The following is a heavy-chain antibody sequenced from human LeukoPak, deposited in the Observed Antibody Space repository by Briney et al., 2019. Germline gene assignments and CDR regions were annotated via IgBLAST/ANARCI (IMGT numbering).Heavy chain of an antibody. Sequence: GGALRLSCAASEFTFSNYALTWVRQAPGKGLEWVSVICGTSTATYYADSVQGRFTISRDNSKNTLFLDLNSLRAEDTAFYYCAKNRGGSCYSSLDFWGQGSLVTVSS. CDR1: EFTFSNYA. CDR2: ICGTSTAT. J-gene: IGHJ4*02. D-gene: IGHD2-15*01. V-gene: IGHV3-23*01. CDR3: AKNRGGSCYSSLDF.